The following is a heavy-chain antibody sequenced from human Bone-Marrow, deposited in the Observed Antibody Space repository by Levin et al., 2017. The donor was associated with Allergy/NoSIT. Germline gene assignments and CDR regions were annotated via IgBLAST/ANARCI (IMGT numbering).Heavy chain of an antibody. D-gene: IGHD2-15*01. Sequence: GGSLRLSCAASGFTFSSYAMHWVRQAPGKGLEWVAVISYDGSNKYYADSVKGRFTISRDNSKNTLYLQMNSLRAEDTAVYYCARGVRRVVVAATYDYWGQGTLVTVSS. J-gene: IGHJ4*02. CDR2: ISYDGSNK. V-gene: IGHV3-30-3*01. CDR1: GFTFSSYA. CDR3: ARGVRRVVVAATYDY.